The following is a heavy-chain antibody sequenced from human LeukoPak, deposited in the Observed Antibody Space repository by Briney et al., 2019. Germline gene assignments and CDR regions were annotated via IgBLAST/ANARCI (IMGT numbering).Heavy chain of an antibody. J-gene: IGHJ6*02. CDR1: GFTVSSNY. Sequence: GGSLRLSCAASGFTVSSNYMSWVRQAPGKALEWVSVIYSGGSTYHADSVTGRFTISRDNSKNTLYRQMNSLRAEDTAVYYCARDSPGDSSGYYYYYGMDVWGQGTTVTVSS. D-gene: IGHD3-22*01. CDR3: ARDSPGDSSGYYYYYGMDV. CDR2: IYSGGST. V-gene: IGHV3-53*01.